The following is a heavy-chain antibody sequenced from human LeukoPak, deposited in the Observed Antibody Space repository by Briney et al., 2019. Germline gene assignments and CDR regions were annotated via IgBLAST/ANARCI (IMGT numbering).Heavy chain of an antibody. CDR1: GGSISSSSYY. CDR3: ARYSDIVLVAGWYVDL. V-gene: IGHV4-61*05. Sequence: PSETLSLTCTVSGGSISSSSYYWAWIRQPPGKGLEWIGFIYYSGRTNYNPSLKSRVTISVDTSKNQFSLKLSSVTPADTPVYYCARYSDIVLVAGWYVDLWGRGTLVTVSS. J-gene: IGHJ2*01. CDR2: IYYSGRT. D-gene: IGHD2-2*01.